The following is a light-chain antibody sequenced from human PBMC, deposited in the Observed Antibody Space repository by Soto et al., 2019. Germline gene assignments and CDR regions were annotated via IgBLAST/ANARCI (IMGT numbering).Light chain of an antibody. CDR2: GNN. CDR1: NSNIGAGYD. V-gene: IGLV1-40*01. J-gene: IGLJ2*01. CDR3: QSYDSSLSGSV. Sequence: QSVLTQPPSVSGAPGQRVSISCTGTNSNIGAGYDVHWYQQLPGTAPKLLIFGNNNRPSGVPDRFSGSKSGTSASLAITGLQAEDDADYYCQSYDSSLSGSVFGGGTKLTVL.